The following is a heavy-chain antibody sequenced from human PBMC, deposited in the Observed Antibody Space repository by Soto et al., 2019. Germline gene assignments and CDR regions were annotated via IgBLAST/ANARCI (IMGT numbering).Heavy chain of an antibody. CDR3: AGFVVPASRNSDFDY. Sequence: PSETLSLTCTVSGISVSTSDYYWGWVRQPPGKGLDWIGNIYYSGSTFYNPSLRSRVTLPVDTSKNQFSLRLNSVTAADTAVYFCAGFVVPASRNSDFDYWGQGTLVTVS. V-gene: IGHV4-39*01. D-gene: IGHD2-15*01. J-gene: IGHJ4*02. CDR2: IYYSGST. CDR1: GISVSTSDYY.